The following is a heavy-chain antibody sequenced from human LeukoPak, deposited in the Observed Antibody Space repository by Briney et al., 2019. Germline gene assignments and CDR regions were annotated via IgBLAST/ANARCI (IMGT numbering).Heavy chain of an antibody. Sequence: PSQTLSLTCTVSGASISSGDYYWRWIRQPPGKGLEWIGYIYYSGSTYYNPSLKSRVTISVDTSKNQFSMKLSSVTAADTAVYYCARTMRDYDSSGYYYLDAFDIWGQGTMVTVSS. V-gene: IGHV4-30-4*01. D-gene: IGHD3-22*01. CDR3: ARTMRDYDSSGYYYLDAFDI. CDR2: IYYSGST. J-gene: IGHJ3*02. CDR1: GASISSGDYY.